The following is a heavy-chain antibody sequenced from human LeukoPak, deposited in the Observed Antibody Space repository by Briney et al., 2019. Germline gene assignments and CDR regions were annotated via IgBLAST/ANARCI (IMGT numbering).Heavy chain of an antibody. CDR1: GFTFDDYA. V-gene: IGHV3-9*01. D-gene: IGHD3-10*01. J-gene: IGHJ3*02. CDR2: ISWNSGSI. CDR3: AKDKSAMVRGVGDAFDI. Sequence: PPGGPLRLSCAASGFTFDDYAMHWVRQAPGKGLEWVSGISWNSGSIGYADSVKGRFTISRDNAKNSLYLQMNSLRAEDTALYYCAKDKSAMVRGVGDAFDIWGQGTMVTVSS.